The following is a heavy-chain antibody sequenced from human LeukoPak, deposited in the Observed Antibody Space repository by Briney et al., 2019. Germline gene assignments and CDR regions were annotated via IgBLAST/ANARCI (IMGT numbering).Heavy chain of an antibody. CDR1: GGSIINYY. V-gene: IGHV4-59*08. CDR2: IYYSGST. Sequence: PSETLSLTCTVSGGSIINYYWSWIRQPPGRGLEWIGYIYYSGSTNYHPSLQSRVTISVDTSKNQFSLKLTSVTAADTAVYYCARHRITMVRGVIPYYFDYWGQGTLITVSS. CDR3: ARHRITMVRGVIPYYFDY. D-gene: IGHD3-10*01. J-gene: IGHJ4*02.